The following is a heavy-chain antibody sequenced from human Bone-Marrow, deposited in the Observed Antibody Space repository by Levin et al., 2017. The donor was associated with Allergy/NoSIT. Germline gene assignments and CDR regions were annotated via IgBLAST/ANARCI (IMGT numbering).Heavy chain of an antibody. V-gene: IGHV3-30*04. D-gene: IGHD2-15*01. Sequence: GGSLRLSCAASGFTFSSYAMHWVRQAPGKGLEWVAVISYDGSNKYYADSVKGRFTISRDNSKNTLYLQMNSLRAEDTAVYYCARDRTVAATFNWFDPWGQGTLVTVSS. CDR2: ISYDGSNK. CDR3: ARDRTVAATFNWFDP. J-gene: IGHJ5*02. CDR1: GFTFSSYA.